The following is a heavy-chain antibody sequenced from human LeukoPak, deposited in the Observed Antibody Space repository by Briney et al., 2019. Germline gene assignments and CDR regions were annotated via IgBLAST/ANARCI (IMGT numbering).Heavy chain of an antibody. J-gene: IGHJ3*02. Sequence: GGSLRLSCAASGFTVSGNYMSWVRQAPGKGLEWVSVIYSGGSTYYADSVKGRFTISRDSSKNTLYLQMNTLRAEDTAVYYCAREYSRADAFDIWGQGTLVTVSS. CDR2: IYSGGST. D-gene: IGHD2-15*01. CDR3: AREYSRADAFDI. V-gene: IGHV3-53*01. CDR1: GFTVSGNY.